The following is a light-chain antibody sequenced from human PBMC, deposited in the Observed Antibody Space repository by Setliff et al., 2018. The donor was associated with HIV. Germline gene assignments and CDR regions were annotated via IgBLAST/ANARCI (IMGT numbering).Light chain of an antibody. CDR1: SSDVGGYNR. J-gene: IGLJ1*01. CDR3: SSYTSSSTPYV. V-gene: IGLV2-18*02. Sequence: QSVLTQPPSVSGSPGQSVTISCTGTSSDVGGYNRVSWYQQPPGTAPKLMIYDVSSRPSGVPDRFSGSKSGYTASLTISGLQAEDEADYYCSSYTSSSTPYVFGTGTKV. CDR2: DVS.